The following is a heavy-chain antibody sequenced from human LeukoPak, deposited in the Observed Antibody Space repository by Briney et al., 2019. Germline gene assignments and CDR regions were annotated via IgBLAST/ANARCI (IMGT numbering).Heavy chain of an antibody. V-gene: IGHV4-59*01. Sequence: SETLSLTCTVSGGSISSYYWSWIRQPPGKGLEWIGYIYYSGSTNYNPSLKSRVTISVDTSKNQFSLKLSSVTAADTAVYYCARLTGYDWESSYDYWGQGTLVTVSS. CDR1: GGSISSYY. CDR2: IYYSGST. D-gene: IGHD5-12*01. J-gene: IGHJ4*02. CDR3: ARLTGYDWESSYDY.